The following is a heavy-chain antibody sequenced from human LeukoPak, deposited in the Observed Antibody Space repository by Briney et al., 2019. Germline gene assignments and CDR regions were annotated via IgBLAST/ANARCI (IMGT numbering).Heavy chain of an antibody. CDR3: ARDAPRPVYSGSYLDRLYYYYYGMDV. D-gene: IGHD1-26*01. J-gene: IGHJ6*02. Sequence: SVKVSCKASGYIFTSYYMHWVRQAPGQGLEWMGGIIPIFGTANYAQKFQGRVTITADESTSTAYMELSSLRSEDTAVYYCARDAPRPVYSGSYLDRLYYYYYGMDVWGQGTTVTVSS. CDR1: GYIFTSYY. V-gene: IGHV1-69*13. CDR2: IIPIFGTA.